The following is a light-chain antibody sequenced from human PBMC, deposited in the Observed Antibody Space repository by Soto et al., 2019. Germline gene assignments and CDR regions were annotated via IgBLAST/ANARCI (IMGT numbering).Light chain of an antibody. Sequence: DIQMTHSPSSLSASVGDRVTITCRASQSISGYLNWYQQKPGNAPNLLIYAAATLQSGVPSRFSGSGSGTDFTLTISSLQPEDFATYFCQQSYTTPWTFGQGTKVDIK. V-gene: IGKV1-39*01. CDR1: QSISGY. CDR2: AAA. J-gene: IGKJ1*01. CDR3: QQSYTTPWT.